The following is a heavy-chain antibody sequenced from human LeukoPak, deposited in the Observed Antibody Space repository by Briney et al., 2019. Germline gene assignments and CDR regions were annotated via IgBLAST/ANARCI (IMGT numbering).Heavy chain of an antibody. CDR2: INPNSGGT. D-gene: IGHD3-10*01. V-gene: IGHV1-2*02. CDR3: ARNGRFGDPAWFDP. J-gene: IGHJ5*02. CDR1: GYTFTGYY. Sequence: ASVKVSCKASGYTFTGYYMHWVRQAPGQGLEWMGWINPNSGGTNYAQKFQGRVTMTRDTSINTAYMELSRLRSDDTAVYYCARNGRFGDPAWFDPWGQGTLVTVSS.